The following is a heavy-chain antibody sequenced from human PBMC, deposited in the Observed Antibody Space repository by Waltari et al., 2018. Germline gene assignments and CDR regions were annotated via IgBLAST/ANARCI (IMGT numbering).Heavy chain of an antibody. Sequence: QVQLQESGPGLVKPSETLSLTCAVSGYSISSGYYWGWIRQPPGKGLEWIGSIYHSGSTYYNPSLKSRVTISVDTSKNQFSLKLSSVTAADTAVYYCARFSFGAFDYWGQGTLVTVSS. D-gene: IGHD3-16*01. V-gene: IGHV4-38-2*01. J-gene: IGHJ4*02. CDR1: GYSISSGYY. CDR2: IYHSGST. CDR3: ARFSFGAFDY.